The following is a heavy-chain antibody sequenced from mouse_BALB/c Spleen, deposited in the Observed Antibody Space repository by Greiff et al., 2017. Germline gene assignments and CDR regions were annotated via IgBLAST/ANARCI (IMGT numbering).Heavy chain of an antibody. CDR1: GYSITSDYA. CDR2: ISYSGST. Sequence: EVQLQESGPGLVKPSQSLSLTCTVTGYSITSDYAWNWIRQFPGNKLEWMGYISYSGSTSYNPSLKSRISITRDTSKNQFFLQLNSVTTEDTATYYCAGDYYGSFAYWGQGTLVTVSA. D-gene: IGHD1-2*01. V-gene: IGHV3-2*02. CDR3: AGDYYGSFAY. J-gene: IGHJ3*01.